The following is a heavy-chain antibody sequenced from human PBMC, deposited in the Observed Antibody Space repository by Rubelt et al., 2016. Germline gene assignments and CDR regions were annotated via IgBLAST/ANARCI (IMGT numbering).Heavy chain of an antibody. CDR2: FDPEDGET. CDR1: GYTFTELS. CDR3: ATGQYSSGCDY. D-gene: IGHD6-19*01. J-gene: IGHJ4*02. Sequence: QVQLVQSGAEVKKPGASVKVSCKVSGYTFTELSMHWVRQAPGKGLEWMGGFDPEDGETIYAQRFQGRVTMTEETYTDTAYMELSSLRSEDTAVYYCATGQYSSGCDYWGQGTLVTVSS. V-gene: IGHV1-24*01.